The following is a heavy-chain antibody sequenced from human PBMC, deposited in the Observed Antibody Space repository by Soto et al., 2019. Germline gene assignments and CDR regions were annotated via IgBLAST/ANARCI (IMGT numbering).Heavy chain of an antibody. V-gene: IGHV1-2*04. Sequence: ASVKVSCKASGYTFTGYYMHWVRQAPGQGLEWMGWINPNSGGTNYAQKFQGWVTMTRDTSIRTAYMELSRLRSDDTAVYYCARAPSVAGLHFDYWGQGTLVTVSS. D-gene: IGHD6-19*01. CDR3: ARAPSVAGLHFDY. CDR1: GYTFTGYY. CDR2: INPNSGGT. J-gene: IGHJ4*02.